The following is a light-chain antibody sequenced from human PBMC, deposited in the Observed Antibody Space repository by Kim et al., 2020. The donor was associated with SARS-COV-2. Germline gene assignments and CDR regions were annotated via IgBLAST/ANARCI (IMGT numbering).Light chain of an antibody. V-gene: IGLV1-44*01. CDR2: NNN. CDR1: SSNIGSNS. Sequence: QSVLTQPPSASGTPGQRVTISCSGSSSNIGSNSVNWYQQVPGTAPKLLIYNNNQRPSGVPDQFSGSKSGTSASLAISGLQSEDEADYYCATWDDSLNGYVFGTGTKVTVL. J-gene: IGLJ1*01. CDR3: ATWDDSLNGYV.